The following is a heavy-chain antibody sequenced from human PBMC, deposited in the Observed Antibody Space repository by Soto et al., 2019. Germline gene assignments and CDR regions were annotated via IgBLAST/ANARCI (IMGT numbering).Heavy chain of an antibody. CDR1: GFTLSGYW. J-gene: IGHJ4*02. V-gene: IGHV3-74*01. Sequence: GGSLRLSCAASGFTLSGYWMHWVHQVPGKGLVWVSRISPDGSSTTHADSVKGRFTISRDNAKNSLYLQMNSLRAEDTAAYYCARDYSSYGPFDYWGQGTLVTVSS. CDR3: ARDYSSYGPFDY. CDR2: ISPDGSST. D-gene: IGHD5-18*01.